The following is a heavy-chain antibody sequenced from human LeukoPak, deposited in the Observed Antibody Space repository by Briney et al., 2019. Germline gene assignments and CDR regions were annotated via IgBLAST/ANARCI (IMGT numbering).Heavy chain of an antibody. V-gene: IGHV1-46*01. CDR1: GYTFTSYN. CDR3: ARGGITGNSPEDY. Sequence: ASVKVSCKASGYTFTSYNMHWVRQAPGQGLEWMGIINPSGSSTSYAQKFQGRVTMTRDTSTSTAYMELSRLRSDDTAVYYCARGGITGNSPEDYWGQGTLVTVSS. J-gene: IGHJ4*02. CDR2: INPSGSST. D-gene: IGHD1-20*01.